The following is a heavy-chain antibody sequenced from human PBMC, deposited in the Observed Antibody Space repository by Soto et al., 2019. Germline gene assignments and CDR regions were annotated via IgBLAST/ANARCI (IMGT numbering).Heavy chain of an antibody. D-gene: IGHD6-6*01. Sequence: GGSLRLSCAASGFTFSSFAMSWVRQAPGKGLEWVGRSRNKASGYTTEYAASVKVRFTISRDDSRNSLYLQMNSLKTEDTAVYFCAQSSSSGYLSYWGQGTLVTVSS. CDR2: SRNKASGYTT. CDR1: GFTFSSFA. V-gene: IGHV3-72*01. J-gene: IGHJ4*02. CDR3: AQSSSSGYLSY.